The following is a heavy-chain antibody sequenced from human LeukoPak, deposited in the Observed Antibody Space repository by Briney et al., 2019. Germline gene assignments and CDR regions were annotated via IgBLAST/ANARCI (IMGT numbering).Heavy chain of an antibody. CDR1: GYTFTSYA. D-gene: IGHD2-15*01. V-gene: IGHV1-3*01. J-gene: IGHJ6*02. CDR3: ARDLTPDYYYGMDV. CDR2: INAGNGNT. Sequence: AAVKVSCKASGYTFTSYAMHWVRQAPGQRLEWMGWINAGNGNTKYSQKFQGRVTITRDTSASTAYMELSSLRSEDTAVYYCARDLTPDYYYGMDVWGQGTTVTVSS.